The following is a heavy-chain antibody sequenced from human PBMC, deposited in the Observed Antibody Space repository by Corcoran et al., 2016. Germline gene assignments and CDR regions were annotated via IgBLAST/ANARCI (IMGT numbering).Heavy chain of an antibody. V-gene: IGHV5-51*01. CDR1: GYSFTSYW. Sequence: EVQLVQSGAEVKKPGESLKISCKGSGYSFTSYWIDWVRQMPGKGLEWMGIIYPGDSDTRYSPSFQGQVTISADKSISTAYLQWSSLKASDTAMYYWVRLYPQQRGDGYGWSPGGWFDPWGQGTLVTVSS. CDR2: IYPGDSDT. CDR3: VRLYPQQRGDGYGWSPGGWFDP. D-gene: IGHD5-18*01. J-gene: IGHJ5*02.